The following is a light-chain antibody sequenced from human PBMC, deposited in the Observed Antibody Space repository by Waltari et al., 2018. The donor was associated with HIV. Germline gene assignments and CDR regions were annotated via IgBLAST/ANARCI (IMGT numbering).Light chain of an antibody. CDR2: DNN. Sequence: QSVLTQPPSVSAAPGQKVTISCSGSSSNIGNGYVSWYQQLPGTDPQLLIYDNNKRASGIPDRFSGAKSGTSATLDITGLQTGDEADYYCGTWDNSLSAGGVFGTGTKVTVL. CDR1: SSNIGNGY. J-gene: IGLJ1*01. CDR3: GTWDNSLSAGGV. V-gene: IGLV1-51*01.